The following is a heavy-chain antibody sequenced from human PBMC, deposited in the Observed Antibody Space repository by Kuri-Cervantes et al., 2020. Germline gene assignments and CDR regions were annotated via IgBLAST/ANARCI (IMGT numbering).Heavy chain of an antibody. CDR2: INHSGST. CDR3: ASSRDSSDIVGAFDI. V-gene: IGHV4-34*01. D-gene: IGHD6-19*01. Sequence: GSLRLSCAVYGGSFSGYYWSWIRQPPGKGLEWIGEINHSGSTNYNPSLKSRVTISVDKSKNQFSLKLSSVTAADTAVYYCASSRDSSDIVGAFDIWGQGTMVTVSS. CDR1: GGSFSGYY. J-gene: IGHJ3*02.